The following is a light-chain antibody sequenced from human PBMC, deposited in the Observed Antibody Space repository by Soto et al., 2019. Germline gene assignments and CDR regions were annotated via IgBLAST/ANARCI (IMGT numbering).Light chain of an antibody. J-gene: IGLJ1*01. CDR3: SSYTSGSTFYV. V-gene: IGLV2-14*01. CDR2: DVS. Sequence: QSVLTQPASVSGSPGQSITISCTGTSSDIGGYNYVSWFQQHPGKAPKLMISDVSNRPSGVSNRFSGSKSGNTASLTISGLQAEDEADYYCSSYTSGSTFYVLGTGTKFTVL. CDR1: SSDIGGYNY.